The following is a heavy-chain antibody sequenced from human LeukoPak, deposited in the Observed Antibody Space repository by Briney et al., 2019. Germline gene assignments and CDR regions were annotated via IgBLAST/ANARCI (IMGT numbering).Heavy chain of an antibody. CDR1: GYTFAGYY. CDR3: ARGYGSGSTSYFYYYGMDV. V-gene: IGHV1-2*02. J-gene: IGHJ6*02. CDR2: INPNSGGT. Sequence: GASVKVSFKASGYTFAGYYMHWVRQAPGQGLERMGWINPNSGGTNYAQKFQGRVTMTRDTSISTAYMELSRLKSDDTAVYYCARGYGSGSTSYFYYYGMDVWGQGTTVTVSS. D-gene: IGHD3-10*01.